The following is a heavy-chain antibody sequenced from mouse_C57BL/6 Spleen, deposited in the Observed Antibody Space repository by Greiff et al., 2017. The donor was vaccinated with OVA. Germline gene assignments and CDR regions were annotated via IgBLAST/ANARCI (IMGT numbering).Heavy chain of an antibody. CDR2: INPSSGYT. CDR3: ARSIYDGYLAWFAY. CDR1: GYTFTSYT. V-gene: IGHV1-4*01. D-gene: IGHD2-3*01. Sequence: QVQLQQSGAELARPGASVKMSCKASGYTFTSYTMHWVKQRPGQGLEWIGYINPSSGYTKYNQKFKDKATLTADKSSSTAYMQLSSLTSEDSAVYYGARSIYDGYLAWFAYWGQGTLVTVSA. J-gene: IGHJ3*01.